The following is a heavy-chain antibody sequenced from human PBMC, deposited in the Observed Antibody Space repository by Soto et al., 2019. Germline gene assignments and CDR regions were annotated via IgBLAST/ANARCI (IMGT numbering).Heavy chain of an antibody. D-gene: IGHD5-12*01. Sequence: EVQLVESGGGLVKPGGSLRLSCAASGFTFSSYTINWVRQAPGKGLEWVSSIISSNSYIYYADSVKGRFTISRDNARNSLFLQMNSLRAEDTAVYYCARVSYSGYDSDAFDLWGQWTMVIVSS. CDR3: ARVSYSGYDSDAFDL. CDR2: IISSNSYI. V-gene: IGHV3-21*01. J-gene: IGHJ3*01. CDR1: GFTFSSYT.